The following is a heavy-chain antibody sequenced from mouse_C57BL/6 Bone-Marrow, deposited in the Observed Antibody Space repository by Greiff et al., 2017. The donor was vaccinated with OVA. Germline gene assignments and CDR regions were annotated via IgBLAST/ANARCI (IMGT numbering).Heavy chain of an antibody. V-gene: IGHV8-12*01. CDR1: GFSLSTSGMG. CDR3: SRIYYAPWFAY. J-gene: IGHJ3*01. D-gene: IGHD2-1*01. Sequence: QVTLKESGPGILQSSQTLSLTCSFSGFSLSTSGMGVSWIRQPSGKGLEWLAYIYWDDDKRYNPSLKSRLTISKDTSRNQVFLKITSVDTADTATYNFSRIYYAPWFAYWGQGTLVTVSA. CDR2: IYWDDDK.